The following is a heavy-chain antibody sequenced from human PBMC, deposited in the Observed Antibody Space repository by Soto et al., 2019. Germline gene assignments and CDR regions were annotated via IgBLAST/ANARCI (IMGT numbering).Heavy chain of an antibody. Sequence: QVQLQESGPGLVKPSQTLSLTCTVSGGSISSGDYYWSWIRQPPGKGLEWIGYIYYSGSTYYNPSLKRRVTISVDTSKNQFSLKLSSVTAADTAVYYCARAFFTGGYYSRYYYYGMDVWGQGTTVTVSS. V-gene: IGHV4-30-4*01. CDR1: GGSISSGDYY. CDR2: IYYSGST. D-gene: IGHD3-22*01. J-gene: IGHJ6*02. CDR3: ARAFFTGGYYSRYYYYGMDV.